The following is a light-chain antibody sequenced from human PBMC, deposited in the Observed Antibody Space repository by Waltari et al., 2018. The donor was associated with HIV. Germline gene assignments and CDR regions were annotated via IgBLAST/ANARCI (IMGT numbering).Light chain of an antibody. CDR1: SSNIGNNA. V-gene: IGLV1-36*01. J-gene: IGLJ1*01. CDR3: AAWDDSLNGYV. CDR2: YDD. Sequence: QSVLTQPPSVSEAPRQRVTISCSGSSSNIGNNAVNWYPHLPGKAPKLLIYYDDLLPSGVSDRFSGSKSGTSASLAISGLQSEDDADYYCAAWDDSLNGYVFGTGTKVTVL.